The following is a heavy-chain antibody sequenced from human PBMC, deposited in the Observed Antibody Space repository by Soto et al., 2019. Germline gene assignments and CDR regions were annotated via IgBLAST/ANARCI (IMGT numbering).Heavy chain of an antibody. CDR1: GDSISSSFW. V-gene: IGHV4-4*02. D-gene: IGHD4-17*01. J-gene: IGHJ4*02. CDR2: IYHTEST. CDR3: ARYDFGTFDY. Sequence: SETRSLTCAVSGDSISSSFWWSWVRQPPGKGLEWIGEIYHTESTVYNPSLKSRVTISVDKSKNQFSLNLDSVTAADTAVYYCARYDFGTFDYWGRGILVTVSS.